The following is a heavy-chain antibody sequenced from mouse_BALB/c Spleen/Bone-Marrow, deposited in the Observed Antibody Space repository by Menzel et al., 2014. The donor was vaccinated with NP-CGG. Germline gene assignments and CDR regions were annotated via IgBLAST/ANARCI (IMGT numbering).Heavy chain of an antibody. CDR2: ISYSGST. CDR1: GDSITSGY. D-gene: IGHD2-2*01. Sequence: EVQLVESGPNLVKPSQTLSLTCSVTGDSITSGYWNWIRKFPGNKLEYMGYISYSGSTYYNPSLKSRISITRDTSKNQCYLQLESVPTEDTATYYCARFGYDYALDYWGQGTSVTVSS. V-gene: IGHV3-8*02. J-gene: IGHJ4*01. CDR3: ARFGYDYALDY.